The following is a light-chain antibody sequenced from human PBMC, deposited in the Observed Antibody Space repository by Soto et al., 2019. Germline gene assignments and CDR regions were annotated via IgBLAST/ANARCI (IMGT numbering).Light chain of an antibody. V-gene: IGLV2-14*01. Sequence: QSVLTQPASVSGSPGQSITVSCTRTSSDVGDYSSVSWYQQHPGKAPKLIISDVTNRPSGVSNRFSGSKSGNTAPLTISGLQAEDEADYYCSAYTSTITVAFGGGTKVTVL. CDR1: SSDVGDYSS. J-gene: IGLJ2*01. CDR2: DVT. CDR3: SAYTSTITVA.